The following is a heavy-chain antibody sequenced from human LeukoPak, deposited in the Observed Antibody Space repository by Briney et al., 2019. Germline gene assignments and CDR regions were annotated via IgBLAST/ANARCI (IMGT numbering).Heavy chain of an antibody. CDR3: AREGSAAVSGLDY. V-gene: IGHV1-69*13. J-gene: IGHJ4*02. CDR1: GGTFSSYA. CDR2: IIPIFGTA. Sequence: ASVKVSCKASGGTFSSYAISWVRQAPGQGLEWMGGIIPIFGTANYAQKFQGRVTITADESTSTAYMELSGLRSEDTAVYYCAREGSAAVSGLDYWGQGTLVTVSS. D-gene: IGHD6-13*01.